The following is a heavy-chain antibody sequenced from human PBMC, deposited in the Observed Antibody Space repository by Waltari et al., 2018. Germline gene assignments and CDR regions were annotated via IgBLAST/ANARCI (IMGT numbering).Heavy chain of an antibody. J-gene: IGHJ5*02. CDR1: GGSISRRRHY. Sequence: QLQLQESGPGLVKPSETLSLTCTVPGGSISRRRHYLGWVRQPPGQGLEWLGSIYYRGSAYYNPSLKSRVTISVDTSKNQLSLRLSSVTAADTAVYYCARESRYDFWNGPQWGWFDPWGQGTLITVSS. CDR3: ARESRYDFWNGPQWGWFDP. D-gene: IGHD3-3*01. CDR2: IYYRGSA. V-gene: IGHV4-39*07.